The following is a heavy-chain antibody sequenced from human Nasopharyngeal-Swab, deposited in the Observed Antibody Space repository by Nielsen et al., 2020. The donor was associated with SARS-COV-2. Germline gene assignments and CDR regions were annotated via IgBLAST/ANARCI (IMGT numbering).Heavy chain of an antibody. CDR2: VSHSGSI. V-gene: IGHV4-4*02. Sequence: SETLSLTCAVSGGSVSSNDWWTWVRQSPGKGLEWIGEVSHSGSINYNPSLKSRVTLSMDKSKRQFSLRLTSVSAADTAVYFCARGDLVVVPSPILGLGPSFYYFYLDVWGKGTTVTVSS. CDR1: GGSVSSNDW. D-gene: IGHD2-2*01. CDR3: ARGDLVVVPSPILGLGPSFYYFYLDV. J-gene: IGHJ6*03.